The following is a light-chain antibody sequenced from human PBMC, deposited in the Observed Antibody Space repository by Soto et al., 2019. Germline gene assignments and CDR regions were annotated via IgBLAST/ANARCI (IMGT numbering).Light chain of an antibody. Sequence: EILMTQSPATLSVSPGERATLSFRASQSVSSNLAWYQQKLGQAPRLLIYDASTRATGIPARFSGSGSGTDFTLTISRLEPEDFAVYYCQQYGSATPITFGQGTRLEIK. CDR3: QQYGSATPIT. CDR2: DAS. J-gene: IGKJ5*01. CDR1: QSVSSN. V-gene: IGKV3-20*01.